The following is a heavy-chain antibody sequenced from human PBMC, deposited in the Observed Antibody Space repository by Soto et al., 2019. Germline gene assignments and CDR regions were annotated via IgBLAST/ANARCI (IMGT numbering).Heavy chain of an antibody. CDR3: ARARLAVWGVRYYYNGMDV. J-gene: IGHJ6*02. CDR1: GGSFSGYY. D-gene: IGHD3-10*01. Sequence: SETLSLTCAVYGGSFSGYYWSWIRQPPGKGLEWIGEINHSGSTNYNPSLKSRVTISVDTSKNQFSLKLSSVTAADTAVYYCARARLAVWGVRYYYNGMDVSCQRITGTVSS. CDR2: INHSGST. V-gene: IGHV4-34*01.